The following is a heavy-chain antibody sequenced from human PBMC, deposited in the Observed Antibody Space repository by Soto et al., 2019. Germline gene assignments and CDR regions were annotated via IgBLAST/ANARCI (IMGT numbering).Heavy chain of an antibody. D-gene: IGHD2-2*01. V-gene: IGHV3-23*01. CDR2: ISGSGGST. CDR3: AKDSGYCSSTSCYYFGYYYYGMEV. CDR1: GFTFSSYA. J-gene: IGHJ6*02. Sequence: GGSLRLSCAASGFTFSSYAMSWVRQAPGKGLEWVSAISGSGGSTYYADSVKGRFTISRDNSKNTLYLQMNSLRAEDTAVYYCAKDSGYCSSTSCYYFGYYYYGMEVWGQGTTVTVSS.